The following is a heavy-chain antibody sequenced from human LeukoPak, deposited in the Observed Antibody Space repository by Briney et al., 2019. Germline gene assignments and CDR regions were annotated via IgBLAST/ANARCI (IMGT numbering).Heavy chain of an antibody. Sequence: SETLSLTCAVYGGSFSGYYWSWIRQPAGKGLEWIGHIYTSGSTNYNPSLKSRVTMSVDTSKNQFSLKLSSVTAADTAVYYCARDHGWQRYYFDYWGQGTLVTVSS. CDR3: ARDHGWQRYYFDY. CDR2: IYTSGST. CDR1: GGSFSGYY. V-gene: IGHV4-4*07. J-gene: IGHJ4*02. D-gene: IGHD2-15*01.